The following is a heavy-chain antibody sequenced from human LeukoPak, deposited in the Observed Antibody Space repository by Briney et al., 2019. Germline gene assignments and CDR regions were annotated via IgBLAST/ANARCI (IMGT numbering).Heavy chain of an antibody. J-gene: IGHJ6*02. CDR1: GASISKSY. D-gene: IGHD2/OR15-2a*01. Sequence: PSETLSITCTGSGASISKSYWNQIRQPPSKQLYCIGCTFNSGSTRYNPSLGSRVTISEDTSRNQFSLRLTSVTAADTATYYCSRASPGAIYYYGMDVWGHGTTVTVSS. V-gene: IGHV4-59*01. CDR2: TFNSGST. CDR3: SRASPGAIYYYGMDV.